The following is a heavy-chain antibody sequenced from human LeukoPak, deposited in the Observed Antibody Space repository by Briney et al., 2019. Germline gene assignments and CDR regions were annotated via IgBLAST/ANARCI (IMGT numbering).Heavy chain of an antibody. CDR1: GGSISSYY. D-gene: IGHD6-13*01. Sequence: SETLSLTCTVSGGSISSYYWSWIRQPPGKGLEWIGYIYYSGSTNYNPSLKSRVTISVDTSKNQLSLKLSSVTAADTAVYYCARRVGYSSSWFWFDPWGQGTLVTVSS. CDR3: ARRVGYSSSWFWFDP. CDR2: IYYSGST. V-gene: IGHV4-59*08. J-gene: IGHJ5*02.